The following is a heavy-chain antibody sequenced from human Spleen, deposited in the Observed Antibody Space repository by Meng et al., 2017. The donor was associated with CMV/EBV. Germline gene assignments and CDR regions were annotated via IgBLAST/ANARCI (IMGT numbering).Heavy chain of an antibody. CDR2: INPDYDGT. D-gene: IGHD3-10*01. Sequence: KASGYTFTGYYMHWVRQARGQELRWMGRINPDYDGTNYAQKFRGRVAMTRDASISTAYMELSSLRSDDTAVYYCARDPSGGWDWFDPWGQGTLVTVSS. V-gene: IGHV1-2*06. J-gene: IGHJ5*02. CDR3: ARDPSGGWDWFDP. CDR1: GYTFTGYY.